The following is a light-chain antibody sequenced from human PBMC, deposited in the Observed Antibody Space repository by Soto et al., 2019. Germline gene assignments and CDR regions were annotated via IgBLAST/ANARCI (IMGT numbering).Light chain of an antibody. J-gene: IGLJ2*01. Sequence: QSVLTQPASVSGSPGQSITISCTGSNNDLGSYNYVSWYQQHPGKAPKLMIYEVTTRPSGVSNRFSGSMSGNTASLTISGRMAEDEADYYCSSYASSSTLVVFGGGTKVTVL. CDR2: EVT. CDR3: SSYASSSTLVV. V-gene: IGLV2-14*01. CDR1: NNDLGSYNY.